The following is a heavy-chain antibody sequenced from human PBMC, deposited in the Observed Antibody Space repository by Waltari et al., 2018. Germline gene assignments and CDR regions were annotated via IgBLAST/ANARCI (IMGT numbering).Heavy chain of an antibody. CDR3: ATGRAFTTLNNNWFDP. CDR2: FDPEDGET. J-gene: IGHJ5*02. Sequence: QVQLVQSGAEVKKPGASVKVSCKVSGYTLTELSMHWVRQAPGKGLEWMGGFDPEDGETIYAQKFQGRVTMTEDTSTDTAYMELSSLRSEDTAVYYCATGRAFTTLNNNWFDPWGQGTLVTVSS. CDR1: GYTLTELS. V-gene: IGHV1-24*01. D-gene: IGHD3-3*01.